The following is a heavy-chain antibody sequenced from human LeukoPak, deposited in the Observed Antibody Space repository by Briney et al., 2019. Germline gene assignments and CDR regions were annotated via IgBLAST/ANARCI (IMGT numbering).Heavy chain of an antibody. CDR2: IIPIPRIP. V-gene: IGHV1-69*04. CDR3: ARSGGSSWYVSMYY. Sequence: SVKVSCKTSGGTFNNYAISWVRQAPGQGLEWMGRIIPIPRIPDYAQNFQGRVTISADKSTSTAYMELSSLKSEDTAVYYCARSGGSSWYVSMYYWGQGTLVTVSS. CDR1: GGTFNNYA. D-gene: IGHD6-13*01. J-gene: IGHJ4*02.